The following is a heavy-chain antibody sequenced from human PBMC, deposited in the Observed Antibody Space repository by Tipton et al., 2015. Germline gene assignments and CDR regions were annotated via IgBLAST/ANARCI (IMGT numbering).Heavy chain of an antibody. D-gene: IGHD3-10*01. CDR1: GGSISSEY. CDR3: ARGPTNLFCHGTGSCYGNWFDP. CDR2: VFYTGST. J-gene: IGHJ5*02. V-gene: IGHV4-59*12. Sequence: TLSLTCTVSGGSISSEYWSWIRQPPGKGLEWIGYVFYTGSTYYNPSLESRVTMSVDTSKNQFSLNLRSVTAADTAVYYCARGPTNLFCHGTGSCYGNWFDPWGQGTLVTVSS.